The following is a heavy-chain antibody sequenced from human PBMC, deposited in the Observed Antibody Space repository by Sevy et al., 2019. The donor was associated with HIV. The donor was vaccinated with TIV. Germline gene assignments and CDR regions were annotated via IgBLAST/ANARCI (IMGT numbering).Heavy chain of an antibody. Sequence: GGSLRLSCAASGFTLSDYYMSWIRQAPGKGLEWVSYISGSGSDIYYVDSVKGRFSVSRDNAKNSLYLQMNSLRAEDTAVYYCARDHVKDGDLGDYYYFAMDVWGQGTTVTV. V-gene: IGHV3-11*01. CDR2: ISGSGSDI. CDR3: ARDHVKDGDLGDYYYFAMDV. J-gene: IGHJ6*02. D-gene: IGHD4-17*01. CDR1: GFTLSDYY.